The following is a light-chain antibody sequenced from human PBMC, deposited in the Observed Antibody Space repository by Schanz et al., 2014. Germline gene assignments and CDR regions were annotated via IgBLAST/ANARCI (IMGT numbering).Light chain of an antibody. CDR1: SSDVGSYNR. J-gene: IGLJ1*01. CDR3: SSYSSSSTSYV. Sequence: QSALTQPPSVSGSPGQSVTISCTGTSSDVGSYNRVSWYQQPPGTAPKLMIYEVSNRPSGVPDRFSGSKSGNTASLTVSGLQAEDEADYYCSSYSSSSTSYVFGTGTKLTV. CDR2: EVS. V-gene: IGLV2-18*02.